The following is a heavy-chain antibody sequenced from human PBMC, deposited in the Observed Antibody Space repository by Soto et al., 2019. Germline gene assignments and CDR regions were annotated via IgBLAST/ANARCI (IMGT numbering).Heavy chain of an antibody. Sequence: ASVKVTCKASGYGFTSYGRSWVRQAPGQGLEWMGWISAYNGNTNYAQKLQGRVTMTTDTSTSTAYMELRSPRSDDTAVYYCARDRRVTPREFGYWGQGTLVTVSS. CDR3: ARDRRVTPREFGY. CDR1: GYGFTSYG. J-gene: IGHJ4*02. D-gene: IGHD4-4*01. V-gene: IGHV1-18*04. CDR2: ISAYNGNT.